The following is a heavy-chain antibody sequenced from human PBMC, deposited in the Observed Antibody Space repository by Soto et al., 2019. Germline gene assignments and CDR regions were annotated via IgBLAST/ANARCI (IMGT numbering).Heavy chain of an antibody. D-gene: IGHD7-27*01. V-gene: IGHV4-34*02. CDR3: ATNTEFKYEY. J-gene: IGHJ4*02. CDR1: GGSLSDFN. Sequence: QVQLQQWGAGLLKPSETLSLTCAVFGGSLSDFNWNWIRQSPGKGPEFIGEINHYGATNHNPSLKRRITMSVDTSKSQFSLKLSSVTAADTAVYYCATNTEFKYEYWGQGALVTVSS. CDR2: INHYGAT.